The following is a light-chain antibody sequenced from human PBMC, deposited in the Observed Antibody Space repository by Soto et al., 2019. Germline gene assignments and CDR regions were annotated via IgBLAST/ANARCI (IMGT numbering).Light chain of an antibody. CDR3: QQYEPSPRT. CDR2: GAS. V-gene: IGKV3-20*01. J-gene: IGKJ1*01. Sequence: EIVLTQSPGTLSLSPGERTTLSCRASQSVSSNFLDWYQQKPGQDPRLLIYGASSRATGIPDRFSGSGSGTDFTLTISRLEPEDFAVYYCQQYEPSPRTFGQGTKVEI. CDR1: QSVSSNF.